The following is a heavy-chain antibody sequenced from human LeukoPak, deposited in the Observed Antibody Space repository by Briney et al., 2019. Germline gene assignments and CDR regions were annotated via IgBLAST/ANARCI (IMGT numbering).Heavy chain of an antibody. CDR1: GGSINNYY. CDR3: ARGRYCSADICSGGDAFDI. D-gene: IGHD2-15*01. Sequence: PSETLSLTCTVSGGSINNYYWSWIRQPAGKALEWVGRIYTRGSTNYNPSLKSRVTMSVDTSKNQFSLKLSSATAADTAVYYCARGRYCSADICSGGDAFDIWGQGTMVSVSS. J-gene: IGHJ3*02. V-gene: IGHV4-4*07. CDR2: IYTRGST.